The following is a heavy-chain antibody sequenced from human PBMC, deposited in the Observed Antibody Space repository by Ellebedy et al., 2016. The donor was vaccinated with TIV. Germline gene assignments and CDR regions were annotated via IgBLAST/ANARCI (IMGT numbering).Heavy chain of an antibody. Sequence: PGGSLRLSCAASGFTFSTYWMHWVRQVPGKGLVWVSRINSDGTSPSYADSVKGRFTISRDNAKNTLSLQMNSLRAEDTAVYYCARDRAIATALDNWGQGTLVTVSS. CDR3: ARDRAIATALDN. V-gene: IGHV3-74*01. CDR1: GFTFSTYW. D-gene: IGHD6-13*01. CDR2: INSDGTSP. J-gene: IGHJ4*02.